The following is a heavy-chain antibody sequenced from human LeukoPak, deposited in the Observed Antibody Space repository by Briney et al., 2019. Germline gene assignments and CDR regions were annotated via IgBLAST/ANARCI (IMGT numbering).Heavy chain of an antibody. CDR2: ISSSGSAI. CDR3: ARDFRLTMVRGVASFDY. CDR1: GFPFSSYE. D-gene: IGHD3-10*01. J-gene: IGHJ4*02. V-gene: IGHV3-48*03. Sequence: GGSLRLSCAASGFPFSSYEMNWVRQAPGKGLEWVSYISSSGSAIYYADSVKGRFTISRDNAKNSLYLQMNSLRAEDTAVYHCARDFRLTMVRGVASFDYWGQGTLVTVSS.